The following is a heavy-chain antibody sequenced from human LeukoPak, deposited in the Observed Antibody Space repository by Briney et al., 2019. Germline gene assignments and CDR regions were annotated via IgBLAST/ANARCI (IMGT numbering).Heavy chain of an antibody. J-gene: IGHJ4*02. Sequence: GGSLRLSCAASGFSFSDYYMSWIRQAPGKGLEWLSYISSRGSAIYYADSVKGRFTISRDNARNSLYLQVSSPRAEDTAVYYCARESSGSWTIFDYWGQGTLVTVSS. CDR3: ARESSGSWTIFDY. V-gene: IGHV3-11*01. CDR1: GFSFSDYY. D-gene: IGHD3-3*01. CDR2: ISSRGSAI.